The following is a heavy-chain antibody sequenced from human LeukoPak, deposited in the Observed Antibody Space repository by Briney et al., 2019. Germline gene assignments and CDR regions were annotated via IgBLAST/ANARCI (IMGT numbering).Heavy chain of an antibody. CDR1: GFTFSGSA. V-gene: IGHV3-73*01. CDR3: AREGYSSGWYYFDY. D-gene: IGHD6-19*01. J-gene: IGHJ4*02. Sequence: GGSLRLSCAASGFTFSGSAMHWVRQASGKGLEWVGRIRSKANSYATAYAASVKGRFTISRDDSKNTAYLQMNSLRAEDTAVYSCAREGYSSGWYYFDYWGQGTLVTVSS. CDR2: IRSKANSYAT.